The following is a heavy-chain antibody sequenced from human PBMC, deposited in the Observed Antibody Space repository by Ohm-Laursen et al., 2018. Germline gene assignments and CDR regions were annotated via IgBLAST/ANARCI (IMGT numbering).Heavy chain of an antibody. Sequence: GESLRISCKDSGYSFTSYWIGWVRQVPGKGLEGMGIIYPGDSDTRYSPSFQGQVTISADKSISTAYLQWSSLKASDTAMYYCARHTAMVPFDYWGQGTLVTVSS. J-gene: IGHJ4*02. CDR1: GYSFTSYW. CDR2: IYPGDSDT. V-gene: IGHV5-51*01. CDR3: ARHTAMVPFDY. D-gene: IGHD5-18*01.